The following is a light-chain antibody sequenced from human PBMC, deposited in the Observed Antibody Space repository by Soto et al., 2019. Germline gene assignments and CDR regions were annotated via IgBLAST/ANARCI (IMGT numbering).Light chain of an antibody. CDR2: DVN. V-gene: IGLV2-11*01. CDR3: CSSAGSYTFWV. CDR1: NSDVGGYDY. Sequence: QSALTQPRSVSGSPGQSVTISCTGTNSDVGGYDYVSWYQHHPGKAPKLMIFDVNKRPSGVPDRFSGSKSGNTASLTISGLQAEDEADYYCCSSAGSYTFWVSGGGTKLTVL. J-gene: IGLJ3*02.